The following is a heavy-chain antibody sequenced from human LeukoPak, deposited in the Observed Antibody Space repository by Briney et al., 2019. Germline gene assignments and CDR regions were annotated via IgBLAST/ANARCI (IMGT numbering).Heavy chain of an antibody. CDR1: GGTFSSYA. J-gene: IGHJ4*02. D-gene: IGHD3-22*01. CDR3: ARGGYDSSGYTFDY. Sequence: ASVKVSCKASGGTFSSYAISWVRQAPGQGLEWMGGIIPIFGTANYAQKFQGRVTMTTDTSTSTAYMELRSLRSDDTAVYYCARGGYDSSGYTFDYWGQGTLVTASS. CDR2: IIPIFGTA. V-gene: IGHV1-69*05.